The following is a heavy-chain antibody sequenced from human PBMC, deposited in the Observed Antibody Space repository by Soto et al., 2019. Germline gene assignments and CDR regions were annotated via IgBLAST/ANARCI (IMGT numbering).Heavy chain of an antibody. Sequence: QAQLMQSGAEVKKPGSSVKVSCKASGGTFSGYAINWVRQAPGQGLEWMGGIIPLLGITDYGQKFQGRITIAADESTGTAYMDLRGLRSDDTAVYYCARDPRSITGTTSSEDVQHWGQGTLVSVSS. CDR2: IIPLLGIT. CDR3: ARDPRSITGTTSSEDVQH. J-gene: IGHJ1*01. V-gene: IGHV1-69*01. CDR1: GGTFSGYA. D-gene: IGHD1-20*01.